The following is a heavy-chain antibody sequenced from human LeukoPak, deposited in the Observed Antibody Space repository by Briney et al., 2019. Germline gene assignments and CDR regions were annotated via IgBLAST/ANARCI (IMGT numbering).Heavy chain of an antibody. V-gene: IGHV3-7*04. Sequence: GGSLRLSCAASGFTFSSYWMSWVRQAPGKGLEWVANINKDGDEKYYVDSVKGRFTISRDNVNNLLYLQMNSLRAEDTAVYYCARDRGYSGYDDFRYWGQGTLVSVCS. D-gene: IGHD5-12*01. CDR2: INKDGDEK. J-gene: IGHJ4*02. CDR3: ARDRGYSGYDDFRY. CDR1: GFTFSSYW.